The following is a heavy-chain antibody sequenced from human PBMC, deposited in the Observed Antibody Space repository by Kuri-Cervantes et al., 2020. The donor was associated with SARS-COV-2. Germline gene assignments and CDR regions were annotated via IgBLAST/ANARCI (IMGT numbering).Heavy chain of an antibody. V-gene: IGHV4-34*01. CDR2: INHSGST. D-gene: IGHD2-15*01. J-gene: IGHJ4*02. CDR1: GGSFSGYY. CDR3: ARGGDCSGGSCYSDFDY. Sequence: SQTLSLTCAVYGGSFSGYYWSWIRQPPGKGLEWIGEINHSGSTNYNPSLKSRVTISVDTSKNQFSLKLSSVTAADTAVYYCARGGDCSGGSCYSDFDYWGQGTLVAVSS.